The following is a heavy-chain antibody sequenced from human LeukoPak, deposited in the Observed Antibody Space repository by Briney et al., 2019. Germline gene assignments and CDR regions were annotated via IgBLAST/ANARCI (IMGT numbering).Heavy chain of an antibody. CDR2: IYPGDSDT. D-gene: IGHD5-24*01. V-gene: IGHV5-51*01. CDR3: ARRGRRDGDYWDAFDI. CDR1: GYSFTSYW. Sequence: GESLKISCKGSGYSFTSYWIGWVRQMPGKGLEWMGIIYPGDSDTRYSPSFQGQVTISADKSISTAYLQWSSLKASDTAMYYCARRGRRDGDYWDAFDIWGQGTMVTVSS. J-gene: IGHJ3*02.